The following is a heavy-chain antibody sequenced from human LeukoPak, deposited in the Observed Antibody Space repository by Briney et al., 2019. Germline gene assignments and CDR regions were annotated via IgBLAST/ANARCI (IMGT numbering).Heavy chain of an antibody. Sequence: SETLSLTCTVSGGSISSGSYYWSWIRQPAGKGLEWIGRIYTSGSTNYNPSLKSRVTISVDTSKNQFSLKLSSVTAADTAVYYCARVSWIQLWLSPEYYFDYWGQGTLVTVSS. CDR2: IYTSGST. D-gene: IGHD5-18*01. J-gene: IGHJ4*02. CDR3: ARVSWIQLWLSPEYYFDY. V-gene: IGHV4-61*02. CDR1: GGSISSGSYY.